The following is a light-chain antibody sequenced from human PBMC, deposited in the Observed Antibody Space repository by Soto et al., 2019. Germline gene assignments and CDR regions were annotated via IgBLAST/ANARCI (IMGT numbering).Light chain of an antibody. CDR1: SSDVGGYNY. J-gene: IGLJ2*01. V-gene: IGLV2-8*01. CDR3: SSYAGTNNLV. Sequence: QSALTQPPSASGSPGHSVTISCTGASSDVGGYNYVSWYQQHPGKAPKLMIYEVTKRPSGVPDRFSGSKSGNTASLTVSGLQPEDEAVYFCSSYAGTNNLVFGGGTQLTLL. CDR2: EVT.